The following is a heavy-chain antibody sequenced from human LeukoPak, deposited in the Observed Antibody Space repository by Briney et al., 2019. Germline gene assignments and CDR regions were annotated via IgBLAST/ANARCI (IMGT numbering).Heavy chain of an antibody. CDR2: ISSSSSTI. V-gene: IGHV3-48*01. Sequence: GGSLRLSCAASGFTFSSYSMNWARQAPGKGLEWVSYISSSSSTIYYADSVKGRFTISRDNAKNSLYLQMNSLRAEDTAVYYCARDHAKHIVVVTRFDYWGQGTLVTVSS. J-gene: IGHJ4*02. CDR3: ARDHAKHIVVVTRFDY. D-gene: IGHD2-21*02. CDR1: GFTFSSYS.